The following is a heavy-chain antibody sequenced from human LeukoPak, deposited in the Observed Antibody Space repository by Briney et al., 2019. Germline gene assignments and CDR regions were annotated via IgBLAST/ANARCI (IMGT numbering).Heavy chain of an antibody. CDR2: ISPSGGST. Sequence: GASVKVSCKASGYTFTSYYMHWVRQAPGQGLEWMGIISPSGGSTSYAQKFQGRVTMTRDTSTSTVYMELSSLRSEDTAVYYCASTIPYYYDSSGPHNNYYFDYWGQGTLVTVSS. J-gene: IGHJ4*02. CDR3: ASTIPYYYDSSGPHNNYYFDY. CDR1: GYTFTSYY. V-gene: IGHV1-46*01. D-gene: IGHD3-22*01.